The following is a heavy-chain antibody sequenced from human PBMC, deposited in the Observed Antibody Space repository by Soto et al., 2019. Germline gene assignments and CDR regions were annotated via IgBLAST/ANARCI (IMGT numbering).Heavy chain of an antibody. V-gene: IGHV3-23*01. D-gene: IGHD3-3*01. CDR3: AKRDSGFWSGYHTG. Sequence: EVQLLESGGGLVQPGGSLRLSCAASGFTFSSFAMSWVRQAPGKGLEWVSAISGSDGSTFYADSVKGRFTISRDNSKNTLYLQMKSLRAEDTAVYYCAKRDSGFWSGYHTGWGQGTLVTVSS. CDR2: ISGSDGST. CDR1: GFTFSSFA. J-gene: IGHJ4*02.